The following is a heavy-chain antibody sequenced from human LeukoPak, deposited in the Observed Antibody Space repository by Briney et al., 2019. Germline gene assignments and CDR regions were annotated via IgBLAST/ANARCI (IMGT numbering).Heavy chain of an antibody. CDR1: GYSFTSYW. CDR2: IDPSDSYT. CDR3: ARPSVDGSGSYPY. Sequence: GESLKISCKGSGYSFTSYWIGWVRPMPGKGLEWMGRIDPSDSYTNYSPSFQGHVTISADKSISTAYLQWSSLKASDTAMFYCARPSVDGSGSYPYWGQGTLVTVSS. V-gene: IGHV5-10-1*01. J-gene: IGHJ4*02. D-gene: IGHD3-10*01.